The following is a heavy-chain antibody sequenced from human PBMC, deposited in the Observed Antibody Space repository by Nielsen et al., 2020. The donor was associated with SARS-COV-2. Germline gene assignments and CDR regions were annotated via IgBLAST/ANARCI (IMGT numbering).Heavy chain of an antibody. CDR1: GFTFRQSW. D-gene: IGHD5-24*01. V-gene: IGHV3-7*05. Sequence: GESLKISCVDSGFTFRQSWMTWIRQVPGKGLEWLANIKEDGGAKNYVDSVKGRFTISRDNAKNSLYLQLTSLRVEDTAIYYCARDRAYNSFDYWGQGTLVIVSS. CDR3: ARDRAYNSFDY. CDR2: IKEDGGAK. J-gene: IGHJ4*02.